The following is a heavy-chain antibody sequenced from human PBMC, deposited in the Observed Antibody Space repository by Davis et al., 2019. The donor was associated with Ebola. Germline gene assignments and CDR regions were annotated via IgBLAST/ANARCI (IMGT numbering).Heavy chain of an antibody. J-gene: IGHJ5*02. CDR3: ARVVTAINWFDP. D-gene: IGHD2-21*02. V-gene: IGHV4-34*01. Sequence: SETLSLTCAVYGGSFTNYYWSWIRQPPGKGLEWIGEIYHSGRANYNPSLKSRVTLSVDTSMNQFSLELTSVTAADTAVYYCARVVTAINWFDPWGQGTLVTVSS. CDR2: IYHSGRA. CDR1: GGSFTNYY.